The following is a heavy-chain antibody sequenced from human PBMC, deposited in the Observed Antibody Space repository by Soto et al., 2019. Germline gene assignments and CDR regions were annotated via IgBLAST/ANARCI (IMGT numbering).Heavy chain of an antibody. J-gene: IGHJ4*02. CDR2: IKPIFGSA. V-gene: IGHV1-69*01. Sequence: QVQLVQSGAEVKKPGSSVKVSCKASGDTFSSYGTNWVRQAPGQGLEWMGGIKPIFGSANYAQKFQGRVTITADESTSTAYQEPTSLRSEDTAVYYCARAGGHCSSTSCVEYWGQGTLITVSS. CDR3: ARAGGHCSSTSCVEY. D-gene: IGHD2-2*01. CDR1: GDTFSSYG.